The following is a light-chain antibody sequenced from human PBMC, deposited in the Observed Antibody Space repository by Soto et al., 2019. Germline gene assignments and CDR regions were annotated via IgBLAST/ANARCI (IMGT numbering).Light chain of an antibody. CDR1: SSDVGGHNY. CDR2: EVS. CDR3: SSYTSSSTWV. Sequence: QSALTQPASVSGSPGQSITISCIGTSSDVGGHNYVSWYQQYPGKAPKLMISEVSDRPSGISNRFSGSTSGNTASLTISGLQAEDEADYYCSSYTSSSTWVFGGGTKLIVL. V-gene: IGLV2-14*01. J-gene: IGLJ3*02.